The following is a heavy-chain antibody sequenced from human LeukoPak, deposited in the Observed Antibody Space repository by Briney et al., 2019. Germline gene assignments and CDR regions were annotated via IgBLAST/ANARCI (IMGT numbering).Heavy chain of an antibody. CDR1: GYTFTSYY. Sequence: GASVRVSCKASGYTFTSYYMHWVRQAPGQGLEWMGLINPSGGSTSYAQKFQGRVTMTRDTSTSTVYMELSSLRSEDTAVYYCARDHNFRDYYDSSGYLNWFDPWGQGTLVTVSS. D-gene: IGHD3-22*01. V-gene: IGHV1-46*01. CDR3: ARDHNFRDYYDSSGYLNWFDP. CDR2: INPSGGST. J-gene: IGHJ5*02.